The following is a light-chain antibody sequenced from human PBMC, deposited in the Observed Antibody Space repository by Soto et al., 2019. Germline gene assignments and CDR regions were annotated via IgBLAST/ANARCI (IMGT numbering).Light chain of an antibody. J-gene: IGKJ1*01. CDR1: QSLSSSY. Sequence: EIVLTQSPGTLSLSPGERATLSCRASQSLSSSYLAWFQQKPGQAPRLLIYGASSRATGIPDRFSGSGSGTHFTLTISRLEPEDFAVYYCQQYGTSPPWTFGQGTKVEIK. CDR2: GAS. CDR3: QQYGTSPPWT. V-gene: IGKV3-20*01.